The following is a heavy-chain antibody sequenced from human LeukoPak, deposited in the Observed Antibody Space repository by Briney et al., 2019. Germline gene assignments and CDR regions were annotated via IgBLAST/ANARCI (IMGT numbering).Heavy chain of an antibody. V-gene: IGHV3-64D*06. Sequence: GGSLRLSCSASGFTFSSYAMHWVRQAPGKGLEYVSAISSNGGSTYYADSVKGRFTISRDNSKNTLYLQMSSLRAEDTAVYYCVKDGEEYYYGSGTRYYFDYWGQGTLVTVSS. D-gene: IGHD3-10*01. CDR1: GFTFSSYA. CDR2: ISSNGGST. CDR3: VKDGEEYYYGSGTRYYFDY. J-gene: IGHJ4*02.